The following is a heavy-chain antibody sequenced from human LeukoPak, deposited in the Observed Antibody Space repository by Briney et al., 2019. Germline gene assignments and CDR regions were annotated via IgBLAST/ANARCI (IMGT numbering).Heavy chain of an antibody. V-gene: IGHV3-30-3*01. CDR1: GFTFSSYA. CDR2: ISYDGSNK. Sequence: QPGRSLRLSCAASGFTFSSYAMHWVRKAPGKGLEWVAVISYDGSNKYYADSVKARFTISRDNSKNTLYLQMNSLRAEDTAVYYCARENWNPLIVYYYYGMDVWGQGTTVTISS. CDR3: ARENWNPLIVYYYYGMDV. J-gene: IGHJ6*02. D-gene: IGHD1-1*01.